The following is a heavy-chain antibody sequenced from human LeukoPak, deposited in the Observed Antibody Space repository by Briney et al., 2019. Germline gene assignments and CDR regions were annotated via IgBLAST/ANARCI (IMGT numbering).Heavy chain of an antibody. Sequence: GGSLRLSCAASGVTFSSYGMHWVRQAPGKGLEWVAVIWHDGSKTSYADSVKGRFTISRDDSKNTLYLQMNSLRADDTAIHYCAREASGYYRDFRGQGTLVTVSS. V-gene: IGHV3-33*01. CDR1: GVTFSSYG. CDR2: IWHDGSKT. D-gene: IGHD3-3*01. J-gene: IGHJ4*02. CDR3: AREASGYYRDF.